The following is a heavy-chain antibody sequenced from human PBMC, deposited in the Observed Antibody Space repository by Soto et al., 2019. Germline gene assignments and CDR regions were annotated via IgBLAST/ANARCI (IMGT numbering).Heavy chain of an antibody. CDR3: ARDRRPSITMIVVVSNWLDP. CDR1: GYTFTSYY. Sequence: GASVKVSCKASGYTFTSYYMHWVRQAPGQGLEWMGIINPSGGSTSYAQKFQGRVTMTRDTSTSTVYMELSSLRSEDTAVYYCARDRRPSITMIVVVSNWLDPWGQGTLVTVSS. J-gene: IGHJ5*02. D-gene: IGHD3-22*01. V-gene: IGHV1-46*01. CDR2: INPSGGST.